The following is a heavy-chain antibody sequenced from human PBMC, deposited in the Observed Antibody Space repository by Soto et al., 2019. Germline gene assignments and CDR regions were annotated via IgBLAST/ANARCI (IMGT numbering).Heavy chain of an antibody. CDR1: GGSISSGGYY. D-gene: IGHD3-22*01. V-gene: IGHV4-31*03. CDR2: IYYSGST. J-gene: IGHJ5*02. CDR3: ARPRFYSYDMSGYSNTCSAP. Sequence: SETLSLTCTVAGGSISSGGYYWSWIRQHPGKGLEWIGYIYYSGSTYYNPSLKSRVTISVDTSKNQFSLKLSSVTAADTAVYYCARPRFYSYDMSGYSNTCSAPGGKEPRVPFSS.